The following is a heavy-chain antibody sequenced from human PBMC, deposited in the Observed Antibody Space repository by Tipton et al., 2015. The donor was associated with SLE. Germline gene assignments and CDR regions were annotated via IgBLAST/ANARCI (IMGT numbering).Heavy chain of an antibody. V-gene: IGHV4-38-2*01. J-gene: IGHJ4*02. CDR2: LYHSGST. Sequence: TLSLTCAVSGYSINNAYFWGWIRQPPGEGLEWIGSLYHSGSTYYTPSLKSRVTISVDTSKNQLSLKLTSVTAADTAVYYCARGSVVADDFWGQGTLVTVSS. CDR1: GYSINNAYF. D-gene: IGHD2-15*01. CDR3: ARGSVVADDF.